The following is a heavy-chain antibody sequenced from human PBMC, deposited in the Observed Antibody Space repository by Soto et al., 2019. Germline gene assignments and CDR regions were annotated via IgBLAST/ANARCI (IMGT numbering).Heavy chain of an antibody. J-gene: IGHJ6*02. CDR2: IYYSGST. CDR1: GGNFGGYY. D-gene: IGHD1-1*01. V-gene: IGHV4-59*01. CDR3: GRYNWNDGPYYYYGMDV. Sequence: PSETQSLTCAVYGGNFGGYYWSWIRQPPGKGLEWIGYIYYSGSTNYNPSLKSRVTISVDTSKNQFSLKLSSVTAADTAVYYCGRYNWNDGPYYYYGMDVWGHGTTVTV.